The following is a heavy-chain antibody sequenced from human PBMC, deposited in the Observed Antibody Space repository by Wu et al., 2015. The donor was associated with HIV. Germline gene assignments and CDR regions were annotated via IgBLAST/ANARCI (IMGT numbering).Heavy chain of an antibody. CDR2: INPNSGGT. CDR3: ARPDYYDSSGYRYYFDY. Sequence: QVQLVQSGAEVKKPGASVKVSCKSSGYTFTDYFIYWVRQAPGQGLEWMGWINPNSGGTNYAQKFQGRVTMTRDTSISTAYMELSRLRSDDTAVYYCARPDYYDSSGYRYYFDYVGPGNAGHRLL. J-gene: IGHJ4*02. D-gene: IGHD3-22*01. CDR1: GYTFTDYF. V-gene: IGHV1-2*02.